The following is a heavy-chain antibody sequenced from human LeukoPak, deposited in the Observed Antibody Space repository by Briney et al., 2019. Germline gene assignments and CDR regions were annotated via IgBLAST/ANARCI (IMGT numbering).Heavy chain of an antibody. CDR2: ISHDGDNT. Sequence: GGSLILSCAASGFIFSSFGIHWVRQAPGQGLEWVAVISHDGDNTYYADSVKGRFTISRDNSKNTLFLQLSSLRADDTAVYYCALGGTYFDFWGQGTLVTVSS. J-gene: IGHJ4*02. CDR3: ALGGTYFDF. V-gene: IGHV3-30*03. CDR1: GFIFSSFG. D-gene: IGHD3-16*01.